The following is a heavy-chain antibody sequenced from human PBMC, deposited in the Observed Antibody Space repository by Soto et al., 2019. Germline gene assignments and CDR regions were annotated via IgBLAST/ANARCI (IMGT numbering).Heavy chain of an antibody. V-gene: IGHV1-69*01. Sequence: QMQLVQSGPEVKKPGSSVNVSCKASGDSFGSYAVSWVRQAPGQGLEWMGAIIPVFGTTNYTHKFQGRVTITADDSTTTAYTELSSLRSDDTAVYYCAREPFGRFDPWGQGTLVTVSS. CDR1: GDSFGSYA. CDR2: IIPVFGTT. CDR3: AREPFGRFDP. J-gene: IGHJ5*02. D-gene: IGHD3-10*01.